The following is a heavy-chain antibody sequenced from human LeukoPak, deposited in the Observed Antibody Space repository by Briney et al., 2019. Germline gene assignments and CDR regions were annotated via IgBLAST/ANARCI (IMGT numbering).Heavy chain of an antibody. D-gene: IGHD3-22*01. CDR1: GFTFSSYW. CDR3: ARGGNYYDSSGYFPVDY. CDR2: INSDGSST. Sequence: PGGSLILSCAASGFTFSSYWMHWVRQAPGKGLVWVSRINSDGSSTSYADSVKGRFTISRDNAKNTLYLQMNSLRAEDTAVYYCARGGNYYDSSGYFPVDYWGQGTLVTVSS. V-gene: IGHV3-74*01. J-gene: IGHJ4*02.